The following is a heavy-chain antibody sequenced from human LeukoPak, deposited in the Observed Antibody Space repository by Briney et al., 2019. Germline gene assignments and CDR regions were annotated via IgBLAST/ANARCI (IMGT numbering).Heavy chain of an antibody. V-gene: IGHV3-23*01. CDR1: GFTFSSDS. CDR3: ANDSFSSR. D-gene: IGHD6-13*01. CDR2: ISGSGVST. Sequence: GGSLRLSCAASGFTFSSDSMTWVRRAPGKGLEWVSTISGSGVSTFYADPVKGRFTISRDNSKNTLYLHMNSLSAEDTAVYYCANDSFSSRWRQGNLVTVSS. J-gene: IGHJ4*02.